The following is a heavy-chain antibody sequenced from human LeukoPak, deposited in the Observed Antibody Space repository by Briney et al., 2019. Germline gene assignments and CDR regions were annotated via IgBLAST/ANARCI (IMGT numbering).Heavy chain of an antibody. CDR1: GFTFSSYG. D-gene: IGHD1-14*01. CDR3: ARGYIKSPTSPPYYYGMDV. Sequence: GGSLRLSCAASGFTFSSYGMHWVRQAPGKGLEWVAVISYDGSNKYYADSVKGRFTISRDNSKNTLYLQMNSLRAEDTAVYYCARGYIKSPTSPPYYYGMDVWGQGTTVTVSS. J-gene: IGHJ6*02. V-gene: IGHV3-30*03. CDR2: ISYDGSNK.